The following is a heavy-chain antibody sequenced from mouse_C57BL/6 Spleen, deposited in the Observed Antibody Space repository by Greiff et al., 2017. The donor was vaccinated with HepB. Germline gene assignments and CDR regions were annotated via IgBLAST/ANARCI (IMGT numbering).Heavy chain of an antibody. CDR2: INPNNGGT. CDR3: ARTSYYGNYPWYFDV. D-gene: IGHD2-10*01. J-gene: IGHJ1*03. V-gene: IGHV1-18*01. CDR1: GYTFTDYN. Sequence: EVQLQQSGPELVKPGASVKIPCKASGYTFTDYNMDWVKQSHGKSLEWIGDINPNNGGTIYNQKFKGKATLTVDKSSSTAYMELRSLTSEDTAVYYCARTSYYGNYPWYFDVWGTGTTVTVSS.